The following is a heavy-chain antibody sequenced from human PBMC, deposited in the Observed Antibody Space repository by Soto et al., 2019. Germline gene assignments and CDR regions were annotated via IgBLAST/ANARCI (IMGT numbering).Heavy chain of an antibody. CDR2: IIPIIGII. J-gene: IGHJ5*02. CDR3: AGDPDSHYNDSHASSYP. V-gene: IGHV1-69*08. CDR1: GGTFSTYT. D-gene: IGHD4-4*01. Sequence: QVQLVQSGAKVKKPGSSVKVSCKASGGTFSTYTITWVRRAPGQGLEWMGRIIPIIGIINYAQKFQGRVTISADKFTGTAYMELTGLRSDDTAVYYCAGDPDSHYNDSHASSYPWGQGTLVTVSS.